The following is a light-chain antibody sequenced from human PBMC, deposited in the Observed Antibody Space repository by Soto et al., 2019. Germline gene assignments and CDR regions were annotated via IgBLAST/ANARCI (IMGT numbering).Light chain of an antibody. CDR2: AAS. CDR1: QGIRDF. Sequence: DIQLTQSPSFLSASVGDRVTITCRASQGIRDFLAWYQQQPGKAPKLLIYAASTLQTGVPTRFSCIASGTDFTLIISNLQPADFATYYCQQFNVYPLTFGGGTKVEIK. V-gene: IGKV1-9*01. CDR3: QQFNVYPLT. J-gene: IGKJ4*01.